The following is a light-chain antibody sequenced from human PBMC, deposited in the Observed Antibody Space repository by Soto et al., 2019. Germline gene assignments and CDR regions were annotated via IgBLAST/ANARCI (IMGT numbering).Light chain of an antibody. CDR2: NNS. CDR3: ASWDDSRTAPGV. CDR1: RSNIGNNA. Sequence: QSVLTQPPSASGTPGQRVTISCSGSRSNIGNNAVTWYQQFPGTAPKLLIYNNSQRPSGVPDRFSGSKSGTTASLAISGLQAEDEADYYCASWDDSRTAPGVFGGGTKLTVL. V-gene: IGLV1-44*01. J-gene: IGLJ3*02.